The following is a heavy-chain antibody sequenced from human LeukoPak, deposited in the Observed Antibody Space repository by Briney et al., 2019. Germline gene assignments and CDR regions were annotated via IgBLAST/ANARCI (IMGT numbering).Heavy chain of an antibody. J-gene: IGHJ3*02. D-gene: IGHD6-19*01. CDR3: ARDGKAVAVAFDI. Sequence: PGGSLRLSCAASGFSVSSNFMSWIRQAPGKGLEWVSYIGSSGRTIYYADSVKGRFTISRDNAKNSLYLQMNSLRAEDTAVYYCARDGKAVAVAFDIWGQGTMVTVSS. V-gene: IGHV3-11*04. CDR1: GFSVSSNF. CDR2: IGSSGRTI.